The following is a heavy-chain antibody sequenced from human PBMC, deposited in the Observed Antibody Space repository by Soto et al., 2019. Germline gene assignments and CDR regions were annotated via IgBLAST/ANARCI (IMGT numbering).Heavy chain of an antibody. Sequence: QVQLVQSGAEVKKPGASVKVSCKASGYTFTSYGVSWVRQAPGQGLEWMGWISAYNGNTNYAQKLQGRVTMTADTSTSTAYMELRSLISDDTAVYYCARLGRGIAVAGALRYWYFDLWGRCTLVTVSS. J-gene: IGHJ2*01. D-gene: IGHD6-19*01. CDR3: ARLGRGIAVAGALRYWYFDL. CDR1: GYTFTSYG. CDR2: ISAYNGNT. V-gene: IGHV1-18*01.